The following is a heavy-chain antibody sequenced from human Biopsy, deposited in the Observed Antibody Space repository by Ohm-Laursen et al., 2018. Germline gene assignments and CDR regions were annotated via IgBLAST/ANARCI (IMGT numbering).Heavy chain of an antibody. CDR2: IYSSGST. J-gene: IGHJ6*02. CDR3: ARETNSTGWPYYYFYGMDV. V-gene: IGHV4-59*01. CDR1: GGYISSDY. D-gene: IGHD2/OR15-2a*01. Sequence: SETLSLTCTVSGGYISSDYWSWIRQTPGKGLEWIGYIYSSGSTNYNPSLKSRVTISVDTSKNQFPLRLNSVTAADTAVYYCARETNSTGWPYYYFYGMDVWGQGTTVTVSS.